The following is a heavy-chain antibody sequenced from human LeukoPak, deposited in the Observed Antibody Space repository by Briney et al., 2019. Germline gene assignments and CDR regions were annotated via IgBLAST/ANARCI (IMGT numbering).Heavy chain of an antibody. CDR2: IDHSGST. V-gene: IGHV4-38-2*02. Sequence: SETLSLTCTVSGYSISSGYYWGWIRQPPGKGLEWTGSIDHSGSTYYNPSLKSRITISVDTSKNQFSLKLSSVTAADTAVYYCARVFLSRGNDYWGQGTLVTVSS. CDR3: ARVFLSRGNDY. CDR1: GYSISSGYY. D-gene: IGHD3-10*01. J-gene: IGHJ4*02.